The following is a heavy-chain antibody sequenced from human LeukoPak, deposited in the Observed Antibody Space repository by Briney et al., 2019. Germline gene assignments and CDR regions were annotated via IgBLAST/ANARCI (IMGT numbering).Heavy chain of an antibody. CDR2: IYYSGST. J-gene: IGHJ3*02. CDR3: ARVYSSSPPGAFDI. D-gene: IGHD6-13*01. V-gene: IGHV4-31*03. Sequence: PSETLSLTCTVSGGSISSGGYYWSWIRQHPGKGLEWIGYIYYSGSTYYNPSLKSRVTISVDTSKNQFSLKLSSVTDADTAVYYCARVYSSSPPGAFDIWGQGTMVTVSS. CDR1: GGSISSGGYY.